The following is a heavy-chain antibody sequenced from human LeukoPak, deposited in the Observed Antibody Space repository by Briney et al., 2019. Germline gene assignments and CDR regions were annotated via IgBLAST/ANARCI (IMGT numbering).Heavy chain of an antibody. D-gene: IGHD3-10*01. CDR2: IYTSGST. CDR1: GGSIRSYY. J-gene: IGHJ2*01. CDR3: ARHPLLGSYWYFDL. Sequence: SETLSLTCTVSGGSIRSYYWSWIRQPPGKGLEWIGYIYTSGSTNYNPSLKSRVTISLDTSKNQFSLNLSSVTAADTALYYCARHPLLGSYWYFDLWGRGTLVTVSS. V-gene: IGHV4-4*09.